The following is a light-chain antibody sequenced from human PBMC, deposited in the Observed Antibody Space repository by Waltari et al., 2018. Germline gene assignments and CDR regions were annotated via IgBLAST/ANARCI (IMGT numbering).Light chain of an antibody. V-gene: IGLV2-23*01. CDR3: CLYAGTYL. CDR2: EGY. J-gene: IGLJ1*01. CDR1: SSDIRSYNL. Sequence: QSALPPPASVSGSPGQSITISCTGTSSDIRSYNLVSWYQLHPGKAPKLIIYEGYKRPSGLSSHFSASKSGNTASLTIFGLQADDEADYYCCLYAGTYLFGTGTRVTVL.